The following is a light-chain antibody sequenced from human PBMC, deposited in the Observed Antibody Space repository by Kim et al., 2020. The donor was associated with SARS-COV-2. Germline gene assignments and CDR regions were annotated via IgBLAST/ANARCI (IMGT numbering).Light chain of an antibody. Sequence: ASVGDRVTITCRSSQTITPYLNWYQCKPGKAPNLLIYAASSLQSGVPSRFSGSGSGTDFTLTISSLQPEDFATYYCQQSYSTPWTFGQGTKVDIK. J-gene: IGKJ1*01. V-gene: IGKV1-39*01. CDR1: QTITPY. CDR3: QQSYSTPWT. CDR2: AAS.